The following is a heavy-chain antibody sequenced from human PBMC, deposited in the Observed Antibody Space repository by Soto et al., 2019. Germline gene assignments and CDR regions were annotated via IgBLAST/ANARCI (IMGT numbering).Heavy chain of an antibody. V-gene: IGHV3-30-3*01. CDR2: ISYDGSIT. D-gene: IGHD2-15*01. J-gene: IGHJ6*02. CDR3: ARTRMLAYYYGMDV. CDR1: GFSFSDYA. Sequence: QVQLVESGGGVVQPRRSLRLSYAASGFSFSDYAMHWVRQAPGKGLEWVTAISYDGSITHYAESVRGRFSVSRDNANHTMYLQMNSLRDEDTAVYYCARTRMLAYYYGMDVWGQGTTVTVSS.